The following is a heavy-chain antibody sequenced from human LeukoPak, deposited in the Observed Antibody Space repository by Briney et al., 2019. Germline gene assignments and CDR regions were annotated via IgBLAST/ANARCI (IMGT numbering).Heavy chain of an antibody. D-gene: IGHD5-18*01. CDR2: ISSDGGRT. V-gene: IGHV3-23*01. J-gene: IGHJ4*02. CDR3: AKLNGYGDY. Sequence: GGSLRLSCAVSGFTFSNHGMSWVRQAPGKGLECVSTISSDGGRTYYADSVKGRFTISRDNSKNMVYLQMDSLRAEDTATYFCAKLNGYGDYWGQGTLVTISS. CDR1: GFTFSNHG.